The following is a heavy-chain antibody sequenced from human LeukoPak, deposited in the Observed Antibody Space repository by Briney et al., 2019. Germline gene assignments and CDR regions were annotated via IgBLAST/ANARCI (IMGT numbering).Heavy chain of an antibody. Sequence: PGGSLRLSCAASGFTFSSYSMNWVRQAPGKGLEWVSYISSSSSTIYYADSVKGRFTISRDNAKNSLYVQMNSLRPEDTAVYYCAIETGTEIAFDIWGQGTMVTVSS. CDR1: GFTFSSYS. CDR2: ISSSSSTI. J-gene: IGHJ3*02. CDR3: AIETGTEIAFDI. D-gene: IGHD1-1*01. V-gene: IGHV3-48*04.